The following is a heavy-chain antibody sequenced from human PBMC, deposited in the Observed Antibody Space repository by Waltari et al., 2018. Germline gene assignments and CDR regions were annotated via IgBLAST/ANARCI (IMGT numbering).Heavy chain of an antibody. D-gene: IGHD6-13*01. CDR1: GYSFTSYW. CDR2: IYPGDSDT. V-gene: IGHV5-51*01. CDR3: ARLFYSSSWYGGRYFDY. J-gene: IGHJ4*02. Sequence: EVQLVQSGAEVKKHGESLKISCTGSGYSFTSYWIGWVRQMPGKGLEWMGIIYPGDSDTRYSPSFQGQVTISADKSISTAYLQWSSLKASDTAMYYCARLFYSSSWYGGRYFDYWGQGTLVTVSS.